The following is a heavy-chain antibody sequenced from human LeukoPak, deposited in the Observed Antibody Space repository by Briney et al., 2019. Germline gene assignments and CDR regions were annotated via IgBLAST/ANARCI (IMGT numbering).Heavy chain of an antibody. D-gene: IGHD7-27*01. Sequence: GGSLRLSCAASGFTFRSYGMHWVRQAPGKGLEGVAFIQYGGSNKYYADSVKGRFTISRDNSKNTLYLQMNSLRPEDTAVYYCAKDLQTWASNWFDPWGQGTLVTVSS. CDR2: IQYGGSNK. J-gene: IGHJ5*02. CDR3: AKDLQTWASNWFDP. CDR1: GFTFRSYG. V-gene: IGHV3-30*02.